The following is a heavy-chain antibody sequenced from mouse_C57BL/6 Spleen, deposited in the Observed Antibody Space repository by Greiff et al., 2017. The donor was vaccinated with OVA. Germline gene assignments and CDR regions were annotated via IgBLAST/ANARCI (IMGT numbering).Heavy chain of an antibody. CDR1: GYTFTDYN. Sequence: EVQLQQSGPELVKPGASVKIPCKASGYTFTDYNMDWVKQSHGKSLEWIGDINPNNGGTIYNQKFKGKATLTVDKSSSTAYMELRSLTSEDTAVYYCARLLRRNYAMDYWGQGTSVTVSS. CDR2: INPNNGGT. V-gene: IGHV1-18*01. D-gene: IGHD1-1*01. J-gene: IGHJ4*01. CDR3: ARLLRRNYAMDY.